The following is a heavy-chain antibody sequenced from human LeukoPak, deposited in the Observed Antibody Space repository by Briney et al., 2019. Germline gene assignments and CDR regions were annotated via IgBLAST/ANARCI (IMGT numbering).Heavy chain of an antibody. CDR1: GYTFTSYA. CDR2: INAGNGNT. CDR3: ASDAGYYDSSGYWGPSNINY. V-gene: IGHV1-3*01. J-gene: IGHJ4*02. D-gene: IGHD3-22*01. Sequence: ASVKVSCKASGYTFTSYAMHWVRQAPGQRLEWMGWINAGNGNTKYSQKFQGRVTITRDTSASTAYMELSSLRSEDTAVYYCASDAGYYDSSGYWGPSNINYWGQGTLVTVSS.